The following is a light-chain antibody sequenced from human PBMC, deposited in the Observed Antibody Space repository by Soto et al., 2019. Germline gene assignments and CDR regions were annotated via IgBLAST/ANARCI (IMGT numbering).Light chain of an antibody. CDR3: QQYGSSRRT. CDR1: QSVSSSY. CDR2: GAS. V-gene: IGKV3-20*01. Sequence: EIVLTQSPGTLSLSPGERATLSCRASQSVSSSYLAWYQQKPGQAPRLLIYGASSRATGIPDRFRGSGSGTDFTLTISSLEPEDFAVYYCQQYGSSRRTFGQGTKVEIK. J-gene: IGKJ1*01.